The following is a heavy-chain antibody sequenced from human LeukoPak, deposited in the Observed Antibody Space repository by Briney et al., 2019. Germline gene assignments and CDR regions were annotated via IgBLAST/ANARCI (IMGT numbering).Heavy chain of an antibody. CDR1: GLTFSTYS. J-gene: IGHJ4*02. CDR3: ARVRGGNYQPLNFDY. Sequence: GGSLRLSCAASGLTFSTYSTNWVRQAPGKGLERLSYITSTSGTIYYADSVKGRFTISRDNAKNSLYLQMNSLRDEDTAVYYCARVRGGNYQPLNFDYWGQGTLVTVSS. D-gene: IGHD4/OR15-4a*01. V-gene: IGHV3-48*02. CDR2: ITSTSGTI.